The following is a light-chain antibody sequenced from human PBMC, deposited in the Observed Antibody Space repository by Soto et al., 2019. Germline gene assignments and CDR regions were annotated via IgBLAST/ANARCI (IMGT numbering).Light chain of an antibody. CDR2: DAS. V-gene: IGKV3-11*01. Sequence: EIVLTQSPATLSLSPGERATLSCRASQSVSSYLAWYQQKPGQAPSLLIYDASNRATGIPARFSGSGSGTDFTLTISGLAHEDFAVYYCQQRSNWPPFTFGGGTKVESK. J-gene: IGKJ4*01. CDR1: QSVSSY. CDR3: QQRSNWPPFT.